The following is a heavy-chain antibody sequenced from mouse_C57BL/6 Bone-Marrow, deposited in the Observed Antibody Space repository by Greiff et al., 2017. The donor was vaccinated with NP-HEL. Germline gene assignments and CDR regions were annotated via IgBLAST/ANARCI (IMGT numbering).Heavy chain of an antibody. J-gene: IGHJ4*01. Sequence: VQLQQSGAELAKPGASVKLSCKASGYTFTSYWMHWVKQRPGQGLEWIGYINPSSGYTKYNQKFKDKATLTADKSYRTDDMQLSSRTYEDSEVYDGAYITTVVGGVYAMDYGGKGTSVTGSA. CDR3: AYITTVVGGVYAMDY. V-gene: IGHV1-7*01. CDR2: INPSSGYT. CDR1: GYTFTSYW. D-gene: IGHD1-1*01.